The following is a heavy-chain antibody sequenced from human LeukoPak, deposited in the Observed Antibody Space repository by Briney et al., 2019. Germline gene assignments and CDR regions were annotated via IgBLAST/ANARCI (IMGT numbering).Heavy chain of an antibody. D-gene: IGHD3-3*01. J-gene: IGHJ3*02. Sequence: GASVKVSCKASGYTFTGYYMHWVRQAPGQGLEWMGWINPNSGGTNYAQKFQGRVTMTRDTSISTAYMELSRLRSDDTAVYYCARRTTIFGVVILDAFDIWGQGTMVTVSS. CDR3: ARRTTIFGVVILDAFDI. V-gene: IGHV1-2*02. CDR1: GYTFTGYY. CDR2: INPNSGGT.